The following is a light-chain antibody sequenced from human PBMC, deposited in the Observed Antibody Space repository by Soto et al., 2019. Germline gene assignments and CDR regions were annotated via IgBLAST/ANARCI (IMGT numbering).Light chain of an antibody. CDR2: EVS. V-gene: IGLV2-18*02. Sequence: QSVLTQPPSVSGSPGQSVTISCTGTSSDVGAYNRVSWYQQPPGAAPKLMICEVSKRPSGVSKRFSGSKSGNTASLTISGLQAEDEADYYCCSYAGSSTYVFGTGTKVTVL. CDR3: CSYAGSSTYV. CDR1: SSDVGAYNR. J-gene: IGLJ1*01.